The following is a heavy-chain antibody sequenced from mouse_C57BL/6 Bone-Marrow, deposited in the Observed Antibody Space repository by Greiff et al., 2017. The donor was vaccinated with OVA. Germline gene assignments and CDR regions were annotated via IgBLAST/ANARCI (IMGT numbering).Heavy chain of an antibody. Sequence: VKLVESGAELVRPGTSVKMSCKASGYTFTNYWIGWAKQRPGHGLEWIGDIYPGGGYTNYNEKFKGKATLTADKSSSTAYMQFSSLTSEDSAIYYCARLGYFDVWGTGTTVTVSS. CDR2: IYPGGGYT. V-gene: IGHV1-63*01. J-gene: IGHJ1*03. CDR3: ARLGYFDV. CDR1: GYTFTNYW.